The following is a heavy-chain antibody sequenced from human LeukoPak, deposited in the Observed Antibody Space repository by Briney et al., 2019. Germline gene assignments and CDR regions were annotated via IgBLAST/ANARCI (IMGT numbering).Heavy chain of an antibody. V-gene: IGHV4-31*03. J-gene: IGHJ4*02. CDR3: ARALTYYDFWSGYSLAARRSLFDY. Sequence: SQTLSLTCTVSGGSISSGGYYWSWIRQHPGKGLEWFGYFYYCGSTYYNPSLKSRVTLSVDTAKNQFSLKLRSETPADTAVYYCARALTYYDFWSGYSLAARRSLFDYWGQGTLVTLSS. CDR1: GGSISSGGYY. CDR2: FYYCGST. D-gene: IGHD3-3*01.